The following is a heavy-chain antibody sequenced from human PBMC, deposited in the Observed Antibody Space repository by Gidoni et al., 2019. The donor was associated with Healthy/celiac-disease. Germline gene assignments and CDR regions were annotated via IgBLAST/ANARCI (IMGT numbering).Heavy chain of an antibody. V-gene: IGHV1-2*02. CDR2: INPNSGGT. CDR3: ARVMTTVTTTWVAGAFDI. D-gene: IGHD4-17*01. Sequence: QVQLVQSGAEVKKPGASVKVSCKASGYTFTGSYMHWVRQAPGQGLEWMGWINPNSGGTNYAQKFQGRVTMTRDTSISTAYMELSRLRSDDTAVYYCARVMTTVTTTWVAGAFDIWGQGTMVTVSS. CDR1: GYTFTGSY. J-gene: IGHJ3*02.